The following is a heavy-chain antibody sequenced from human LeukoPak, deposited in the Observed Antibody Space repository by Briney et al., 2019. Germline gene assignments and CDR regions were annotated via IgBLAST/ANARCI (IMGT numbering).Heavy chain of an antibody. Sequence: GASVKVSCKASGYTFTSYGISWVRQAPGQGLEWRGWISAYNGNTNYAQKLQGRVTMTTDTSTSTAYMERSSLRSEDTAVYYCARDWDYYDSSGYYGGVFDYWGQGTLVTVSS. J-gene: IGHJ4*02. D-gene: IGHD3-22*01. CDR2: ISAYNGNT. CDR3: ARDWDYYDSSGYYGGVFDY. CDR1: GYTFTSYG. V-gene: IGHV1-18*01.